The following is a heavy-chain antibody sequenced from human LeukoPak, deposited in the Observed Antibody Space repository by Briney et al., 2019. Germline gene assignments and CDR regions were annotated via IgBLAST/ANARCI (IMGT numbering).Heavy chain of an antibody. J-gene: IGHJ4*02. CDR1: GGSISSYY. CDR2: IYYSGST. CDR3: ARENWRSKSIDFDS. V-gene: IGHV4-59*12. D-gene: IGHD6-6*01. Sequence: PSETLSLTCTVSGGSISSYYWSWIRQPPGKGLEWIGYIYYSGSTNYNPSLKSRVTISVDTSKNQFSLKLSPVTAADTAAYFCARENWRSKSIDFDSWGQGTLVTVSS.